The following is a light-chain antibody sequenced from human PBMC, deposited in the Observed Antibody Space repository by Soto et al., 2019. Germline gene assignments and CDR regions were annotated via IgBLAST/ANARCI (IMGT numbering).Light chain of an antibody. Sequence: QSVLTQPASVSGSPGQSITISCTGTSSDVGSHNLVSWYQHYPGKAPKLIIFEASKRPSGVSNRFSGSKSGSTASLTISGLQVEDEADYYCCSNAAGSTYVFGTGTKVTVL. V-gene: IGLV2-23*01. J-gene: IGLJ1*01. CDR2: EAS. CDR1: SSDVGSHNL. CDR3: CSNAAGSTYV.